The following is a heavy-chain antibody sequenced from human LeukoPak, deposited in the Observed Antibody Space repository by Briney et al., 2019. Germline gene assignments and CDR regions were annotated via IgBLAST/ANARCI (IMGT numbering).Heavy chain of an antibody. Sequence: SETLSLTCIVSGGSISSYYWSWIRQPPGKGLEWIGYIYYSGSTNYNPSLKSRVTISVDTSKNQFSLKLSSVTAADTAVYYCARELLGYCSGGSCCSGFIDYWGQGTLVTVTS. CDR2: IYYSGST. D-gene: IGHD2-15*01. CDR3: ARELLGYCSGGSCCSGFIDY. CDR1: GGSISSYY. J-gene: IGHJ4*02. V-gene: IGHV4-59*01.